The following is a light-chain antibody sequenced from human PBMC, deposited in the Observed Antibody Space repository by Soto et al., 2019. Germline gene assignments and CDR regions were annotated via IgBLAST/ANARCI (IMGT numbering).Light chain of an antibody. Sequence: QSALTQPRSVSGSPGQSVTISCTGTSTDVGGYNYVSWYQQHPGKVPNVIIYEVTERPSGVPDRFSGSKSGNTASLTISGLQVEDEADYYCCSYAGKYTWVLGGGTKLTVL. V-gene: IGLV2-11*01. J-gene: IGLJ3*02. CDR3: CSYAGKYTWV. CDR2: EVT. CDR1: STDVGGYNY.